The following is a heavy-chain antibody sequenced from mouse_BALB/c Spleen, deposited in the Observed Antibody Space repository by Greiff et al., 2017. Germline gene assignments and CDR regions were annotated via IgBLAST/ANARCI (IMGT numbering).Heavy chain of an antibody. V-gene: IGHV1-82*01. CDR1: GYAFSSSW. Sequence: QVQLKESGPELVKPGASVKISCKASGYAFSSSWMNWVKQRPGQGLEWIGEINPSNGSTNYNEKFKSKATLTVDKSSSTAYMQLSSLTSEDSAVYYCARSYDYDEGYAMDYWGQGTSVTVSS. J-gene: IGHJ4*01. CDR3: ARSYDYDEGYAMDY. D-gene: IGHD2-4*01. CDR2: INPSNGST.